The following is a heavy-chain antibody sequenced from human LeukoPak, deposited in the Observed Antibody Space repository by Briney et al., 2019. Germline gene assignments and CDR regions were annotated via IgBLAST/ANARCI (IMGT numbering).Heavy chain of an antibody. Sequence: ASVKVSCKASGYTFTSYGISWVRQAPGQGLEWMGWISAYNGNTNYAQKLQGRVTMTTDTSASTAYMELSSLRSEDTAVYYCARERWSSGWAYYYYYGMDVWGQGTTVTVSS. J-gene: IGHJ6*02. V-gene: IGHV1-18*01. CDR2: ISAYNGNT. D-gene: IGHD6-19*01. CDR3: ARERWSSGWAYYYYYGMDV. CDR1: GYTFTSYG.